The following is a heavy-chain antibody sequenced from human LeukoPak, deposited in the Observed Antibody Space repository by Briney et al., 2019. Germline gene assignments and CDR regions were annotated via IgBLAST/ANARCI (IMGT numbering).Heavy chain of an antibody. D-gene: IGHD5-18*01. Sequence: PGGSLRLSCAASGFTFSYYGMHWVRQAPGKGLEWVAVISYDGSSKYYADSVKGRFTISRDNSKNTLYLQMNSLRAEDTAVYYCARARSSYGYGDAFDIWGQGTMVTVSS. V-gene: IGHV3-30*19. CDR2: ISYDGSSK. CDR1: GFTFSYYG. J-gene: IGHJ3*02. CDR3: ARARSSYGYGDAFDI.